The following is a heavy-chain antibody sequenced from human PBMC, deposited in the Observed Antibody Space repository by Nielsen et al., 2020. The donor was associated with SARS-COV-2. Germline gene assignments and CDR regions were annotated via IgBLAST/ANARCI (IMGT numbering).Heavy chain of an antibody. CDR1: GFTVSSNY. D-gene: IGHD3-10*01. Sequence: GGSLRLSCAASGFTVSSNYMSWVRQAPGKELEWVSVIYSGGSTYYADSVKGRFTISRDNSKNKLYLQMNSLRAEDTAVYYCARDAGTNFDYWGQGTLVTVSS. CDR3: ARDAGTNFDY. V-gene: IGHV3-66*01. J-gene: IGHJ4*02. CDR2: IYSGGST.